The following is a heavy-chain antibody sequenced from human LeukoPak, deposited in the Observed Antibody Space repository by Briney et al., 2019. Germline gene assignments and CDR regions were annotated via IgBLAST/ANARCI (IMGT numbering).Heavy chain of an antibody. D-gene: IGHD2-2*01. CDR2: MNPNSGNT. CDR1: GYTFTSYD. CDR3: ARVGGIVVVPAASRGYYMDV. Sequence: ASVKVSCKASGYTFTSYDINWVRQATGQGLEWMGWMNPNSGNTGYAQKFQGRVTMTRNTSISTAYMELSSLRSEDTAVYYRARVGGIVVVPAASRGYYMDVWGKGTTVTVSS. V-gene: IGHV1-8*01. J-gene: IGHJ6*03.